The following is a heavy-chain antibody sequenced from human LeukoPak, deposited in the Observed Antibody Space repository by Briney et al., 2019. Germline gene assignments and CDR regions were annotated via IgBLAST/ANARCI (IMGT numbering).Heavy chain of an antibody. CDR3: AGNQQWLVRPSYHYYGMDV. CDR2: IIPIFGTA. D-gene: IGHD6-19*01. J-gene: IGHJ6*02. Sequence: SVKVSCKASGGTFSSYAISWVRQAPGQGLEWMGGIIPIFGTANYAQKFQGRVTITADESTSTAYMELSSLRSEDTAVYYCAGNQQWLVRPSYHYYGMDVWGQGTTVTVSS. CDR1: GGTFSSYA. V-gene: IGHV1-69*01.